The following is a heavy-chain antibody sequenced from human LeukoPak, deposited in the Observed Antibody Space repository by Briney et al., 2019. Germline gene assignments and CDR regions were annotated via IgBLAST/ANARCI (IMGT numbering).Heavy chain of an antibody. CDR2: IRYDGSNK. D-gene: IGHD6-19*01. J-gene: IGHJ4*02. CDR3: AKDPYRIAVAGTGPVY. Sequence: TGGSLRLSCAASGFTFSSYGMNWVRQAPGKGLEWVAFIRYDGSNKYYADSVKGRFTISRDNSKNTLYLQMNSLRAEDTVVYYCAKDPYRIAVAGTGPVYWGQGTLVTVSS. V-gene: IGHV3-30*02. CDR1: GFTFSSYG.